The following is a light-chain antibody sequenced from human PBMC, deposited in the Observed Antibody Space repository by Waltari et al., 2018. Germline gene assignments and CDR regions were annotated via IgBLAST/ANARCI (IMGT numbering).Light chain of an antibody. Sequence: EIVLTQSPGTLSLSPGERATLSYRASQSVSSSYLAWYQQKPGQAPRLLIYGASSRATGIPDRFSGSGSGTDFTLTISRLEPEDFAVYYCQHYDTSPPTYTFGQGTKLEIK. J-gene: IGKJ2*01. V-gene: IGKV3-20*01. CDR1: QSVSSSY. CDR3: QHYDTSPPTYT. CDR2: GAS.